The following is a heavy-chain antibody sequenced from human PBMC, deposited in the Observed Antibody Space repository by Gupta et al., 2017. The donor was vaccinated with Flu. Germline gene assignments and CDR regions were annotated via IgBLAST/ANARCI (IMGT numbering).Heavy chain of an antibody. J-gene: IGHJ4*02. CDR1: GFTFSRYW. V-gene: IGHV3-74*01. CDR3: VRDNYGVDY. D-gene: IGHD2-8*01. Sequence: EVQLVESGGGLVQPGGSLRLSCATSGFTFSRYWMQWVRQVPGKGLVWVAHINSDGSDATYADAVKGRFMISRDNAENTLYLQMNSLTGEDTAVYYCVRDNYGVDYWGQGTLVTVSA. CDR2: INSDGSDA.